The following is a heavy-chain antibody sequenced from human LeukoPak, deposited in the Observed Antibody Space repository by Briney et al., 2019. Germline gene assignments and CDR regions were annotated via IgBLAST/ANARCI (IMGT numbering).Heavy chain of an antibody. CDR2: ISSSSSYI. D-gene: IGHD3-22*01. J-gene: IGHJ3*02. CDR3: ARDSSCFYYDSSGPFDAFDI. V-gene: IGHV3-21*01. Sequence: GGSLRLSCAASGFTFSSYSMNWVRQAPGKGLEWVSSISSSSSYIYYADSVKGRFTISRDNAKNSLYLQMNSLRAEDTAVYYCARDSSCFYYDSSGPFDAFDIWGQGTMVDVSS. CDR1: GFTFSSYS.